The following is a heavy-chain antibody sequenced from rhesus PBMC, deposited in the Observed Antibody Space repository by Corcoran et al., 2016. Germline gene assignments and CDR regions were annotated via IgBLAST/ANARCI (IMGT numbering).Heavy chain of an antibody. CDR3: AKGYYLCFDY. V-gene: IGHV3S25*01. Sequence: LQLQESGPGLVKPSETLSVTCAVSGGSISSSYWSWIRQAPGKGLEWVSAINSGGGSTYYADSVKGRFTISRDNSKNTLSLQMNSLRAEDTAVYYCAKGYYLCFDYWGQGVLVTVSS. CDR1: GGSISSSY. CDR2: INSGGGST. J-gene: IGHJ4*01. D-gene: IGHD3-16*01.